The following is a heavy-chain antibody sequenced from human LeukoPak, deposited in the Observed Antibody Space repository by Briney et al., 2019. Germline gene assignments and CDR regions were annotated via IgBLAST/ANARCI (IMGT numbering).Heavy chain of an antibody. CDR2: ISGSGGST. J-gene: IGHJ4*02. V-gene: IGHV3-23*01. CDR1: GFTFSSYG. D-gene: IGHD3-10*01. Sequence: GGSLRLSCAASGFTFSSYGMNWVRQAPGKGLEWVSAISGSGGSTYYADSVKGRFTISRDNSKDTLYLQMNSLRAEDTAVYYCAKEYGSGSYYPYWGQGTLVTVSS. CDR3: AKEYGSGSYYPY.